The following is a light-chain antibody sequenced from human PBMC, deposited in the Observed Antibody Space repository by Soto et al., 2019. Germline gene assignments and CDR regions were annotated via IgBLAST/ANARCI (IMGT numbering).Light chain of an antibody. CDR3: SSYTSSSTLV. CDR1: SSDVGGYNY. Sequence: QSVLTQPASVSGSPGQSITISCTGTSSDVGGYNYVSWYQQHPGKALKLMIYDVSNRPSGVSNRFSGSKSGNTASLTISGLQAEDEADYYCSSYTSSSTLVFGTGTKLTVL. J-gene: IGLJ1*01. CDR2: DVS. V-gene: IGLV2-14*01.